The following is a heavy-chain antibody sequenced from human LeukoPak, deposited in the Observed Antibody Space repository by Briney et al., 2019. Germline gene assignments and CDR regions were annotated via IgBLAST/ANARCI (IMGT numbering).Heavy chain of an antibody. J-gene: IGHJ3*02. V-gene: IGHV4-61*02. CDR1: GGSISSGTYY. D-gene: IGHD3-22*01. CDR3: ARDPYDTSANDAFDI. CDR2: IYTSGST. Sequence: PSETLSLTCTVSGGSISSGTYYWNWIRQPAGKGLEWIGRIYTSGSTNYNPSLKSRVTISVVTSKNQFSLKLTSVTAADTAMYYCARDPYDTSANDAFDIWGQGTMVSVSS.